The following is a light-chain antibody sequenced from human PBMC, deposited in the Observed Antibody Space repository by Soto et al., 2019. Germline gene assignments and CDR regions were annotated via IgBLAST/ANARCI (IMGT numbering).Light chain of an antibody. CDR1: QSVSSN. V-gene: IGKV3-15*01. J-gene: IGKJ4*01. CDR3: QQYNDWRALT. Sequence: EIVMTQSPATLSVSPGERATLSCRASQSVSSNLAWYQQKPGQAPRLLIYGASTRATGIPARFSGSGSGTEFALTISSLQSEAFVVYYCQQYNDWRALTFGGGTKVEIK. CDR2: GAS.